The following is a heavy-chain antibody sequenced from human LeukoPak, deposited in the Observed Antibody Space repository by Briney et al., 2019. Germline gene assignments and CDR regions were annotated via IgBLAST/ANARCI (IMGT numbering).Heavy chain of an antibody. CDR1: GDSVSSNSAA. Sequence: SQTLSLTCAISGDSVSSNSAAWNWIRQSPSRGLEWLGRTYYRSKWYNDYAVSVKSRITIDPDTSKNQFSLQLNSVTPEDTAVYYCARGVGYDGSRYYYFDYWGQETLLTVSS. CDR3: ARGVGYDGSRYYYFDY. D-gene: IGHD3-22*01. J-gene: IGHJ4*02. CDR2: TYYRSKWYN. V-gene: IGHV6-1*01.